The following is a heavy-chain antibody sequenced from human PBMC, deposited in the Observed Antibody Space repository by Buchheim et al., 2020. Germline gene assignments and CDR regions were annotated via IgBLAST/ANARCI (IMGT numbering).Heavy chain of an antibody. D-gene: IGHD6-6*01. CDR3: ARGGIAAREDDYAMDV. CDR2: IWYDGSNK. CDR1: GFTFSDYG. J-gene: IGHJ6*02. V-gene: IGHV3-33*01. Sequence: QVWLVESGGGVVQPGTSLRLSRAASGFTFSDYGMHWVRQAPGKGLEWVTFIWYDGSNKFYADSVKGRFTISRDNSKNTLFLQMNSLRAEDTAVYYCARGGIAAREDDYAMDVWGQGTT.